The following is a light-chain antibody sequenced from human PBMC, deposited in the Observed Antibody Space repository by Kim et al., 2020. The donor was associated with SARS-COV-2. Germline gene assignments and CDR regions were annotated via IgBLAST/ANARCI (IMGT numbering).Light chain of an antibody. CDR3: QVWDSSSDHRVV. CDR1: SSGSKS. J-gene: IGLJ2*01. V-gene: IGLV3-21*04. Sequence: PGKTARITCGGNSSGSKSVRWYQQRPGQAPVLVISYDSDRPSGIPERFSGSNSGNTATLTINRVETEDEADYYCQVWDSSSDHRVVFGGGTQLTVL. CDR2: YDS.